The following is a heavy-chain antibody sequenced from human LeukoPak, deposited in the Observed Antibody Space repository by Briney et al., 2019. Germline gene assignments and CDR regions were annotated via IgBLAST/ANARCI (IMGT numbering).Heavy chain of an antibody. CDR1: GFNFVNTW. J-gene: IGHJ6*03. CDR3: ARDPYNGGYGASYYYYMDV. V-gene: IGHV3-74*01. Sequence: GGSLRLSCAASGFNFVNTWMHWVRQAPGKGLVWVARIKNDGSGIIYADSVEGRFTISRDNARNTVYLQMNSLRAEDTAIYYCARDPYNGGYGASYYYYMDVWGKGTTVTISS. D-gene: IGHD1-26*01. CDR2: IKNDGSGI.